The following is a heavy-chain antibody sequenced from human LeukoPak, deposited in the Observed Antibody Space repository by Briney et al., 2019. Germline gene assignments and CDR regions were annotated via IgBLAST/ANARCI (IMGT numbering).Heavy chain of an antibody. J-gene: IGHJ4*02. V-gene: IGHV1-8*02. Sequence: ASVKVSCKASGGTFSSYAISWVRQAPGQGLEWMGWMNPNSGNTGYAQKFQGRVTMTRNTSISTAYMELSSLRSEDTAVYYCARFSDPLDYWGQGTLVTVSS. D-gene: IGHD2-21*01. CDR1: GGTFSSYA. CDR2: MNPNSGNT. CDR3: ARFSDPLDY.